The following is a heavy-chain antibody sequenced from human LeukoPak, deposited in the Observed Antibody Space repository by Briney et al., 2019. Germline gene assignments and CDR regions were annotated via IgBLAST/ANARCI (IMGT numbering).Heavy chain of an antibody. V-gene: IGHV4-31*03. Sequence: PSETLSLTCTVSGGSISSGGYYWSWIRQHPGKGLEWIGYIYYSGSTYYNPSLKSRVTISVDTSKNQFSLKLSSVTAADTAVYYCARGSLVRGVSWFDPWGQGTLVTVSS. J-gene: IGHJ5*02. CDR1: GGSISSGGYY. CDR2: IYYSGST. D-gene: IGHD3-10*01. CDR3: ARGSLVRGVSWFDP.